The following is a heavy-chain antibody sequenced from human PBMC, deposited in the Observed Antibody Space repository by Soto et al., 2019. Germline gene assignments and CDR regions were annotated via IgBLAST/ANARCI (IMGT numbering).Heavy chain of an antibody. D-gene: IGHD3-10*01. CDR2: TYYRSKWYN. CDR1: GDSVSSNSAA. CDR3: ARVISSGSYYPISYYFDY. J-gene: IGHJ4*02. Sequence: SQTLSLTCAISGDSVSSNSAAWNWIRQSPSRGLEWLGRTYYRSKWYNDYAVSVKSRITINPDTSKNQFSLQLNSVTPEDTAVYYCARVISSGSYYPISYYFDYWGQGTLVTVSS. V-gene: IGHV6-1*01.